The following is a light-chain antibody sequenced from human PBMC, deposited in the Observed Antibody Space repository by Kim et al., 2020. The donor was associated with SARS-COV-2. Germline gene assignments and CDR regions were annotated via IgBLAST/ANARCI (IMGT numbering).Light chain of an antibody. CDR3: GTWDSGLSAWV. CDR1: DSNIGNNY. CDR2: DYN. V-gene: IGLV1-51*01. J-gene: IGLJ3*02. Sequence: QSVLTQPPSVSAAPGQRVTISCSGSDSNIGNNYVSWYQQLPGTAPKLLIYDYNQRPTGIPDRFSGSKSGTSATLDITGLQPGDEADYYCGTWDSGLSAWVFGGGTKLTVL.